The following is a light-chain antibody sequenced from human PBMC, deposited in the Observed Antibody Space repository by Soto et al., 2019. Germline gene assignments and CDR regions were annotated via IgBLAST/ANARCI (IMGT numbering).Light chain of an antibody. CDR2: GVS. CDR1: QSVTSGY. J-gene: IGKJ2*01. V-gene: IGKV3-20*01. Sequence: EIVLTQSPGTLALSPGERATLLCRASQSVTSGYLAWYQQKPVQAPRLLIYGVSSRATGIPDGFSGSGSETDFTLTISTLETEDFAVYYWQHSESSPVTFGQGTKLEIK. CDR3: QHSESSPVT.